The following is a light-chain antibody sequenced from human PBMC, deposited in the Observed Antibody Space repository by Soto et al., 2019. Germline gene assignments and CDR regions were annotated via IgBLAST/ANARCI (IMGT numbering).Light chain of an antibody. CDR1: QSITTN. CDR3: QQYNDWPAKWS. V-gene: IGKV3-15*01. Sequence: EVAMTQSPVTLSVSPGERATLSCRASQSITTNLAWYQQKPDQAPRLLIYGASTRATGVPARFSGSGSGTESTLSISSLQAEDLALDYCQQYNDWPAKWSFGKGTRV. CDR2: GAS. J-gene: IGKJ1*01.